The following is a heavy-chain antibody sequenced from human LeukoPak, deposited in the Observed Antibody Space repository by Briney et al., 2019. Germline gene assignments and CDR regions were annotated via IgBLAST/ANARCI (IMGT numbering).Heavy chain of an antibody. V-gene: IGHV3-23*01. CDR1: GFAFSSYA. CDR3: AKARHGTRIHFDY. Sequence: PGGSLRLSCAASGFAFSSYAMSWVRQAPGKGLEWVSAISGSGGSTYYADSVKGRFTISRDNSKNTLYLQMNSLRAEDTAVYYCAKARHGTRIHFDYWGQGTLVTVSS. J-gene: IGHJ4*02. CDR2: ISGSGGST. D-gene: IGHD1-1*01.